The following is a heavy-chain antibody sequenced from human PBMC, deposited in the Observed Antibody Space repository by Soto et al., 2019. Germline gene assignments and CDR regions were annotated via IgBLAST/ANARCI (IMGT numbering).Heavy chain of an antibody. CDR2: IIPIFGTA. V-gene: IGHV1-69*13. D-gene: IGHD3-3*01. J-gene: IGHJ3*02. Sequence: SVKVSCKASGGTFSSYAISWVRQAPGQGLEWMGGIIPIFGTANYAQKFQGRVTITADESTSTAYMELSSLRSEDTAVYYCARSREGRDYDFWSGYLIDAFDIWGQGTMVTVSS. CDR1: GGTFSSYA. CDR3: ARSREGRDYDFWSGYLIDAFDI.